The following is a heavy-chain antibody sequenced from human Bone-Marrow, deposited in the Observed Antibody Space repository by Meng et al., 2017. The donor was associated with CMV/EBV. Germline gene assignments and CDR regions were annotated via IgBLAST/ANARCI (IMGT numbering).Heavy chain of an antibody. Sequence: CAASGCTFSNAWRRWVSQAPGKGVEWVGRSKSKTDGGTTDYAAPVKGRFTISRDDSKNTLYLQMSSLKNEDTAVYYGTTPESYYKFDYWGQGTLVTVSS. CDR1: GCTFSNAW. D-gene: IGHD3-10*01. CDR2: SKSKTDGGTT. V-gene: IGHV3-15*01. J-gene: IGHJ4*02. CDR3: TTPESYYKFDY.